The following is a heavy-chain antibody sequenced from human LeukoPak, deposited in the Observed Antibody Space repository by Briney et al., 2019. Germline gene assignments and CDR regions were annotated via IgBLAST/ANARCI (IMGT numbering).Heavy chain of an antibody. J-gene: IGHJ4*02. CDR1: GFTFSSYA. D-gene: IGHD2-15*01. CDR2: ITGSGGNT. Sequence: GGSLRLSCAAPGFTFSSYAMNWVRQAPGKGLEWVSAITGSGGNTYYADSVKGRFTISRDNSKNTLYLQMNSLRAEDTAVYYCARVSRGYCSGGSCYSGDYSCDYWGQGTLVTVSS. CDR3: ARVSRGYCSGGSCYSGDYSCDY. V-gene: IGHV3-23*01.